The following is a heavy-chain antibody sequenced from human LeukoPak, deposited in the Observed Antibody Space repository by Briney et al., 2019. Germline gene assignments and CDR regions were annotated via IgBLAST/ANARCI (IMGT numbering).Heavy chain of an antibody. CDR2: FFYSGNT. CDR1: GVSSSSNNYF. J-gene: IGHJ4*02. D-gene: IGHD3-10*01. Sequence: ETLSLTCTVSGVSSSSNNYFWGWVRQPPGKRLEWIASFFYSGNTYYNPSLKSRFTISVDTSKNQFSLRLNSVTAAVTAVYYCARLFDTSSYYLNWGQGTLVTVSS. CDR3: ARLFDTSSYYLN. V-gene: IGHV4-39*01.